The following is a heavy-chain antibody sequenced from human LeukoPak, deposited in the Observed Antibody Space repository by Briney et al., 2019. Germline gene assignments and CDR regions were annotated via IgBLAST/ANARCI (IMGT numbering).Heavy chain of an antibody. D-gene: IGHD1-1*01. CDR2: INPSGGST. Sequence: ASVKVSCKASGYTFTAYYLHWVRQAPGQGLEWMGIINPSGGSTSYAQKFQGRVTMTRDTSTSTVYMELSSLRSEDTAVYYCARGFLAGTRQGDAFDIWGQGTMVTVSS. CDR1: GYTFTAYY. CDR3: ARGFLAGTRQGDAFDI. V-gene: IGHV1-46*01. J-gene: IGHJ3*02.